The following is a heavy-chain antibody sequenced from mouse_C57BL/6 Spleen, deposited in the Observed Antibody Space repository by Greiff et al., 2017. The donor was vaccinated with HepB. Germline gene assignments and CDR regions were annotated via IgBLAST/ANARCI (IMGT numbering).Heavy chain of an antibody. CDR1: GYSITSGYD. J-gene: IGHJ1*03. Sequence: LQESGPGMVKPSQSLSLTCTVTGYSITSGYDWHWIRHFPGNKLEWMGYISYSGSANYNPSLKSRISITHDTSKNHFFLKLNSVTTEDTATYYCARNGDGYSFFDVWGTGTTVTVSS. CDR2: ISYSGSA. CDR3: ARNGDGYSFFDV. V-gene: IGHV3-1*01. D-gene: IGHD2-3*01.